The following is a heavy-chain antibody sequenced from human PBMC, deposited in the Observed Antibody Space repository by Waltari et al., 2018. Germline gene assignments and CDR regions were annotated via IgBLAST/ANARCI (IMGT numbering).Heavy chain of an antibody. D-gene: IGHD6-13*01. CDR3: ARNKGAADFDS. CDR1: GGSISTNVW. V-gene: IGHV4-4*02. J-gene: IGHJ5*01. CDR2: IHHGGGT. Sequence: QVQLQESGPGLVKPSGTLSLTCVVSGGSISTNVWWNWVRQPPGKGLEWVGEIHHGGGTNSSPSLKSRVAISLDTSKNQFSLRLSSVTAADTAVYYSARNKGAADFDSWGQGTLVTVSS.